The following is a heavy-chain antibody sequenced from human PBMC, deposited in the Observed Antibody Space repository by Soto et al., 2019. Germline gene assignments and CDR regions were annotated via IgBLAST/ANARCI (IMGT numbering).Heavy chain of an antibody. Sequence: QVQLVQSGAEVKKPGASVKVSCKASGYTFTSNGISWVRQAPGQGLEWMGWISAYNGNTNYAQKLQGRVTMTTDTSTSTAYMELMSLRSDDTAVYYCARDLAYCGGDCYPIDYWGQGTLVTVSS. CDR1: GYTFTSNG. D-gene: IGHD2-21*02. CDR2: ISAYNGNT. V-gene: IGHV1-18*01. CDR3: ARDLAYCGGDCYPIDY. J-gene: IGHJ4*02.